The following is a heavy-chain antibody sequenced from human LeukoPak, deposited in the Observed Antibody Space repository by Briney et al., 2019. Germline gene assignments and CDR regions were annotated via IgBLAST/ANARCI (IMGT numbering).Heavy chain of an antibody. D-gene: IGHD3-10*01. CDR2: FYYSGST. CDR3: ARLRRANSFRSGWFDP. CDR1: GFTVSSNH. Sequence: GSLRLSCAASGFTVSSNHMTWVRQAPGKGLEWIGSFYYSGSTYYNPSLKSRVTISVDTSKNQVSLRLSSVAAADTSVYYCARLRRANSFRSGWFDPWGQGTLVTVSS. J-gene: IGHJ5*02. V-gene: IGHV4-39*01.